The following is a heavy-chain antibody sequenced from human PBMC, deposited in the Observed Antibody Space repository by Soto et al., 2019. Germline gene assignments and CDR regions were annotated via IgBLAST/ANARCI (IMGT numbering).Heavy chain of an antibody. Sequence: AGGSLRLSCADSGFSFSSYWMHWVRQGPGKGLVWVSRINTDGSSTNYADSVKGRFTISRDNAKNTVYLQMNSLRAEDTAVYYCARSPGGYYIDWGQGTMVTVS. J-gene: IGHJ3*01. V-gene: IGHV3-74*01. CDR1: GFSFSSYW. CDR2: INTDGSST. CDR3: ARSPGGYYID. D-gene: IGHD3-9*01.